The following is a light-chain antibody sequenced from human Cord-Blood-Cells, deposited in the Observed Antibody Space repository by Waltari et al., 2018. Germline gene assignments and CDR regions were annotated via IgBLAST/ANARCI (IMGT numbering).Light chain of an antibody. CDR1: PIGSKS. J-gene: IGLJ1*01. Sequence: SYVLTQPPSVSVAPGKTARITCGGNPIGSKSVNWYQQKPGQAPVLVIYYDSDRPSGIPERFSGSNSGNTATLTISRVEAGDEADYYCQVWDSSSDHYVFGTGTKVTVL. CDR2: YDS. CDR3: QVWDSSSDHYV. V-gene: IGLV3-21*04.